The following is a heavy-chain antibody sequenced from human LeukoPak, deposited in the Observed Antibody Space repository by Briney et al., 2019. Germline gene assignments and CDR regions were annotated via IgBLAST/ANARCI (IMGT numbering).Heavy chain of an antibody. D-gene: IGHD2-2*03. CDR1: GGTFSGYY. CDR2: INHSGST. Sequence: PSETLSLTCAVYGGTFSGYYGSGICQPPGKGLEWIGEINHSGSTNYNPSLKSRVTISVDTSKNQFSLKLSSVTAADTAVYYCARGLNVGWAAVDICDYWGQRTLVTVSS. CDR3: ARGLNVGWAAVDICDY. V-gene: IGHV4-34*01. J-gene: IGHJ4*02.